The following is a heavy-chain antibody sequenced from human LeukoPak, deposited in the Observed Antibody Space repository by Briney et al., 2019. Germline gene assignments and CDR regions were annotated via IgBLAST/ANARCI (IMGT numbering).Heavy chain of an antibody. J-gene: IGHJ4*02. CDR2: TYYRSKWNN. V-gene: IGHV6-1*01. CDR3: ARGASGVTAEAFDY. CDR1: GDSVSSNSAA. Sequence: SQTLSLTCAISGDSVSSNSAAWNRIRQSPSRGLEWLGRTYYRSKWNNDYAVSVKSRLTINPDTSKNQFSLTLNSVTAADTAVYYCARGASGVTAEAFDYWGQGTLVTDSS. D-gene: IGHD2-21*02.